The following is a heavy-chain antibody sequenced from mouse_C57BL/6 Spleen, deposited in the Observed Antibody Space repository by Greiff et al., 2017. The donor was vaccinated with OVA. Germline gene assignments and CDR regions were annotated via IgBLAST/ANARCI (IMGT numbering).Heavy chain of an antibody. Sequence: VQLQQPGAELVKPGASVKVSCKASGYTFTSYWMHWVKQRPGQGLEWIGRIHPSDSDTNYNQKFKGKATLTVDKSSSTAYMQLSSLTSEDSAVYYCAMGITTVVATPADWGKGTTLTVSS. D-gene: IGHD1-1*01. CDR1: GYTFTSYW. V-gene: IGHV1-74*01. J-gene: IGHJ2*01. CDR2: IHPSDSDT. CDR3: AMGITTVVATPAD.